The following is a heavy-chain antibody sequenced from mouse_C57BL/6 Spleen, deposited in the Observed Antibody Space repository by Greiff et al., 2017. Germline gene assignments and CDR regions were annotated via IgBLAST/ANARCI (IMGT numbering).Heavy chain of an antibody. D-gene: IGHD3-3*01. Sequence: EVQLQESGGGLVQPGGSMKLSCVASGFTFSNYWMNWVRQSPEKGLEWVAQIRLKSDNYATHYAESVKGRFTISRDDSKSSVYLQMNNLRAEDTGIYYCTGDAGQGFFDYWGQGTTLTVSS. CDR1: GFTFSNYW. CDR3: TGDAGQGFFDY. V-gene: IGHV6-3*01. J-gene: IGHJ2*01. CDR2: IRLKSDNYAT.